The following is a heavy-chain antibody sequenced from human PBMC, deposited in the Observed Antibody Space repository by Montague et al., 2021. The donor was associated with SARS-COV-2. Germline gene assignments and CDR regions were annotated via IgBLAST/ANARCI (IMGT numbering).Heavy chain of an antibody. CDR3: ARLGDGVVPSPIRGVRPYYSYCYKDD. D-gene: IGHD2-2*02. CDR1: GGSSSTYS. Sequence: ETLSLTCAVYGGSSSTYSWNWIRQPPGKGLEWIGEIHHGGSTNYNPSLKSRVTISADTSKNQFSLKLTSVAAADTAVYYCARLGDGVVPSPIRGVRPYYSYCYKDDWGKGTTVTVSS. V-gene: IGHV4-34*01. CDR2: IHHGGST. J-gene: IGHJ6*03.